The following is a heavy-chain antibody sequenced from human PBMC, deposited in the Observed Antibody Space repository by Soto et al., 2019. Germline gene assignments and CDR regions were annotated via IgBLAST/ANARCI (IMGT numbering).Heavy chain of an antibody. Sequence: GGSLRLSCAASGFTFSSYAMHWVRQAPGKGLEWVAVISYDGSNKYYADSVKGRSTISRDNTKNTLYLQMNSLRAEDTAVYYCARVGAGRYSYDPINAFDIWGQGTMVTVSS. CDR1: GFTFSSYA. CDR2: ISYDGSNK. CDR3: ARVGAGRYSYDPINAFDI. V-gene: IGHV3-30-3*01. D-gene: IGHD5-18*01. J-gene: IGHJ3*02.